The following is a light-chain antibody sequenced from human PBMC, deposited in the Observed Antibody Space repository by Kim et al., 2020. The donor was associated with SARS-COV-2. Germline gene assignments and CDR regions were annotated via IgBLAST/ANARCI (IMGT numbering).Light chain of an antibody. Sequence: PGQRAGITWSGYKLEDKDVSWYQQKPGQYPVVVIYQDNQRPSGIPARFSGSNSGNTATLTISGTQAMDEADYDCQAWDSSTHNYVFGAGTKVTVL. CDR1: KLEDKD. J-gene: IGLJ1*01. CDR3: QAWDSSTHNYV. CDR2: QDN. V-gene: IGLV3-1*01.